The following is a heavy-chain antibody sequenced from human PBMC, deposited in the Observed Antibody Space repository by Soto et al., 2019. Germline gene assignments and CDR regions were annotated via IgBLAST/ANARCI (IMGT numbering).Heavy chain of an antibody. CDR2: IYYSGST. Sequence: SGTLSLTCTVSGGSSSRYYWSWIRQPPGKGLEWIGYIYYSGSTNYNPSLKSRVTISVDTSKNQFSLKLSSVTAADTAVYYCARENFVVVPAAMYYYYYYMDVWGKGTTVTVSS. CDR1: GGSSSRYY. J-gene: IGHJ6*03. V-gene: IGHV4-59*01. CDR3: ARENFVVVPAAMYYYYYYMDV. D-gene: IGHD2-2*01.